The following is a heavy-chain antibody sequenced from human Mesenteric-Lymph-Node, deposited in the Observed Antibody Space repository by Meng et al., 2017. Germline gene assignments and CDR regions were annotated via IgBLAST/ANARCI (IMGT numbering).Heavy chain of an antibody. Sequence: HVQMQHLGAGLLKPSESLSLLCACYGGSFSGYYWSWIRQPPGKGLEWIGEINHSGSTNYNPSLKSRVTISVDTSKNQFSLKLSSVTAADTVVYYCARGAYDDFWSGYYPIYWYFDLWGRGTLVTVSS. CDR1: GGSFSGYY. D-gene: IGHD3-3*01. CDR3: ARGAYDDFWSGYYPIYWYFDL. V-gene: IGHV4-34*01. J-gene: IGHJ2*01. CDR2: INHSGST.